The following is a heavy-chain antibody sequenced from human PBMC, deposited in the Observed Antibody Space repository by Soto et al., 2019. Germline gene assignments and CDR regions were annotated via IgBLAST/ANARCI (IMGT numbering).Heavy chain of an antibody. V-gene: IGHV2-5*02. J-gene: IGHJ4*02. CDR2: IYWDDDK. Sequence: SGPTLVNPTQTLTLTFTFSGFSLISTRLAVGWIRQPPGKALEWLALIYWDDDKRYSPFLKSRLTITKDTSKNQVVLTMTNMDPVDTATYYCAHSVVAGLGYYFDYWGQRTLVTVSS. CDR3: AHSVVAGLGYYFDY. D-gene: IGHD6-19*01. CDR1: GFSLISTRLA.